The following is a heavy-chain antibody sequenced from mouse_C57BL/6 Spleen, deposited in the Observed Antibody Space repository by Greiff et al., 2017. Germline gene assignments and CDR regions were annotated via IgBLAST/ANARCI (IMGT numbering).Heavy chain of an antibody. CDR1: GFTFSSYA. J-gene: IGHJ4*01. CDR3: AREGYYGSSQYYYAMDY. Sequence: EVQGVESGGGLVKPGGSLKLSCAASGFTFSSYAMSWVRQTPEKRLEWVATISDGGSYTYYPDNVKGRFTISRDNAKNNLYLQMSHLKSEDTAMYYCAREGYYGSSQYYYAMDYWGQGTSVTVSS. CDR2: ISDGGSYT. V-gene: IGHV5-4*01. D-gene: IGHD1-1*01.